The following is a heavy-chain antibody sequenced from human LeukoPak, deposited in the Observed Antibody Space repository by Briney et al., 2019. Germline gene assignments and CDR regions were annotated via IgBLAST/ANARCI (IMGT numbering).Heavy chain of an antibody. Sequence: ASVKVSCKASGYTFDGYYLHWVRQAPGQGLEWMGWINPNSGDADYTQKFQGRVTMTRDMSVTTAYMELSRLRSDDTAVYFCARDGDDAWSGYYTHPNYFPFWGQGTLVTVSS. CDR2: INPNSGDA. V-gene: IGHV1-2*02. J-gene: IGHJ4*02. CDR3: ARDGDDAWSGYYTHPNYFPF. D-gene: IGHD3-3*01. CDR1: GYTFDGYY.